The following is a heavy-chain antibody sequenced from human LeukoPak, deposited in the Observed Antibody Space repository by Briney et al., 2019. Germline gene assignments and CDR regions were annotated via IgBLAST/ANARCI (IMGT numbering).Heavy chain of an antibody. Sequence: SETLSLTCTVSGGSISSYYWSWIRQPAGKGLEWIGRIYTSGSTNYNPSLKSRVTMSVDTSKNQFSLKLSSVTAADTAVYFCARGRVSSSTWYSTYYYFFYMDFWGKGTTVTVSS. CDR1: GGSISSYY. V-gene: IGHV4-4*07. J-gene: IGHJ6*03. CDR3: ARGRVSSSTWYSTYYYFFYMDF. CDR2: IYTSGST. D-gene: IGHD4-11*01.